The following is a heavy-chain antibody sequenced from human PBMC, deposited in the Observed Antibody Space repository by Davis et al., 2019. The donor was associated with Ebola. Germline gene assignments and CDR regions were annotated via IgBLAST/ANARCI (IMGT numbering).Heavy chain of an antibody. Sequence: SETLSLTCAVYGGSFSGYYWSWIRQPPRKGLEWIGEINHSGSTNYNPSLKSRVTISVDTSKNQFSLKLSSVTAADTAVYYCARVWSGLYFDYWSQGTLVTVSS. CDR2: INHSGST. J-gene: IGHJ4*02. D-gene: IGHD3-3*01. V-gene: IGHV4-34*01. CDR3: ARVWSGLYFDY. CDR1: GGSFSGYY.